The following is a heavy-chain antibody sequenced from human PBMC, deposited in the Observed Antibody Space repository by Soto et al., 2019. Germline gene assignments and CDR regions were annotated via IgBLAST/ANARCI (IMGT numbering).Heavy chain of an antibody. J-gene: IGHJ4*02. D-gene: IGHD2-2*01. CDR3: ASAISSSIPSYFDH. V-gene: IGHV4-59*01. CDR2: IFYTGST. Sequence: SESRSLTCSVSGHSISTYYWSWIRQPPGKGLEWIGYIFYTGSTNYNPSLKSRVTITVDTSNNQFSLQLSSVTAADTAVYYCASAISSSIPSYFDHWGQGTLVTVSS. CDR1: GHSISTYY.